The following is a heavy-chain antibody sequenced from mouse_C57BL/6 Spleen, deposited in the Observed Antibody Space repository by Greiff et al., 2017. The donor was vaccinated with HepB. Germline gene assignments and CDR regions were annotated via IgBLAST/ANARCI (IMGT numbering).Heavy chain of an antibody. CDR2: IYPRSGNT. D-gene: IGHD4-1*01. Sequence: QVQLKQSGAELARAGASVKLSCKASGYTFTSYGISWVKQRTGQGLEWIGEIYPRSGNTYYNEKFKGKATLTADKSSSTAYMELRSLTSEDSAVYFCARGGGITGAFDYWGQGTTLTVSS. CDR1: GYTFTSYG. CDR3: ARGGGITGAFDY. V-gene: IGHV1-81*01. J-gene: IGHJ2*01.